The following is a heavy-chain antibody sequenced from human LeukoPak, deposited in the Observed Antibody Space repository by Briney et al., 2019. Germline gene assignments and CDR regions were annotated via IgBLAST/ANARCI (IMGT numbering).Heavy chain of an antibody. J-gene: IGHJ4*02. CDR2: INHSGST. D-gene: IGHD4-23*01. Sequence: SETLSLTCAVYGGSFSGYYWSWIRQPPGKGLEWIGEINHSGSTNYNPSLKSRVTISVDTSKNQFSLKLSSVTAADTAVYYCARGRPMTTVVPQFFDYWGQGTLVTVSS. CDR3: ARGRPMTTVVPQFFDY. V-gene: IGHV4-34*01. CDR1: GGSFSGYY.